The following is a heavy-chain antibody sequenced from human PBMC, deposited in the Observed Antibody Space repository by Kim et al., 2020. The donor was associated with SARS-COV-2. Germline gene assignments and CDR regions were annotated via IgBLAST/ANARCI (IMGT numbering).Heavy chain of an antibody. CDR1: GFTFDNFA. Sequence: GGSLRLSCAASGFTFDNFAMHWVRQVPGKGLEWVSFISGDGTSTYYADSVKGRFVVSRDNNKNSLFLQMDSLRPEDSALFYCAKAQTTHFYGSGSLDFWG. D-gene: IGHD3-10*01. V-gene: IGHV3-43*02. CDR2: ISGDGTST. CDR3: AKAQTTHFYGSGSLDF. J-gene: IGHJ6*01.